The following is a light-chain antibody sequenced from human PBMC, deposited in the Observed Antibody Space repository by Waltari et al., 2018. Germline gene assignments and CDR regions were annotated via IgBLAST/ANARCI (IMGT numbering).Light chain of an antibody. J-gene: IGLJ2*01. Sequence: QSVLTQPPSVSEAPRQRVTISCSASSTHIGNNVVNWYQQLPGKAPKLLIYYDDLLPSGVSDRFSGSKSGTSASLAISGLQSEDEADYYCAAWDDSLNGLVFGGGTKLTVL. V-gene: IGLV1-36*01. CDR1: STHIGNNV. CDR3: AAWDDSLNGLV. CDR2: YDD.